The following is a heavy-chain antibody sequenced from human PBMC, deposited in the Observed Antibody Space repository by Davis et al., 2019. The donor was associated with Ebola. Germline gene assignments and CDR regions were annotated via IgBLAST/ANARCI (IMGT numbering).Heavy chain of an antibody. CDR1: GFTFSSYG. Sequence: PGGSLRLSCAASGFTFSSYGMHWVRQAPGKGLEWVAFIRYDGSNKYYADSVKGRFTISRDNSKNTLYLQMNSMRAEDTAVYYCARDVLRTGAFDIWGQGTMVTVSS. CDR2: IRYDGSNK. D-gene: IGHD4-17*01. CDR3: ARDVLRTGAFDI. V-gene: IGHV3-30*02. J-gene: IGHJ3*02.